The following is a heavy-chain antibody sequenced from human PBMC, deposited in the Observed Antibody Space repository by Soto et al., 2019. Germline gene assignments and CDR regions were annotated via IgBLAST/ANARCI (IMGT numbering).Heavy chain of an antibody. Sequence: PGGSLRLSCAASGFTFSSYVMHWVRQAPGKGLEWVAVISYDGSNKYYADSVKGRFTISRDNSKNTLYLQMNSLGAEDTAVYYCARGDSSGWSGYYFDYWGQGTLVT. CDR1: GFTFSSYV. CDR2: ISYDGSNK. J-gene: IGHJ4*02. V-gene: IGHV3-30-3*01. D-gene: IGHD6-19*01. CDR3: ARGDSSGWSGYYFDY.